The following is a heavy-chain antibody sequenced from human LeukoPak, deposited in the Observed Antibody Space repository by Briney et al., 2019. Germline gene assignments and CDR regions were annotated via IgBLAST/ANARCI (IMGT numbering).Heavy chain of an antibody. D-gene: IGHD6-6*01. CDR2: ISSSSSYI. CDR1: GFTFSSYG. CDR3: ARDAGSIAAHQVPPGAFDI. Sequence: GGSLRLSCAASGFTFSSYGMHWVRQAPGKGLEWVSSISSSSSYIYYADSVKGRFTISRDNAKNSLYLQMNSLRAEDTAVYYCARDAGSIAAHQVPPGAFDIWGQGTMVTVSS. J-gene: IGHJ3*02. V-gene: IGHV3-21*01.